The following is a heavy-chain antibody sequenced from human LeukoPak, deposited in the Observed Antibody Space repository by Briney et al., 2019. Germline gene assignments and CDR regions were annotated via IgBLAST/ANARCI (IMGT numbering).Heavy chain of an antibody. CDR1: GGSFSGYY. J-gene: IGHJ2*01. CDR3: ARDVGRYTYGYRPTELYWYFDL. V-gene: IGHV4-34*01. D-gene: IGHD5-18*01. Sequence: SETLSLTCAVYGGSFSGYYWSWIRQPPGKGLEWIGEINHSGSTNYNPSLKSRVTISVDTSKNQFSLKLSSVTAADTAVYYCARDVGRYTYGYRPTELYWYFDLWGRGTRVTVSS. CDR2: INHSGST.